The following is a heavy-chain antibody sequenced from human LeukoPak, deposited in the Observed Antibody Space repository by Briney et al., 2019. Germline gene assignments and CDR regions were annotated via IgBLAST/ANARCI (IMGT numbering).Heavy chain of an antibody. CDR1: GFTFGDYA. CDR2: IRSETDGGTT. J-gene: IGHJ4*02. CDR3: TGRNFDY. Sequence: GGSLRLSCTASGFTFGDYAMSWFRQAPGKGLEWVARIRSETDGGTTDYAAPVKSRFTISRDDSKNTLYLQMSSLKTEDTAVYYCTGRNFDYWGQGTLVTVSS. V-gene: IGHV3-15*01.